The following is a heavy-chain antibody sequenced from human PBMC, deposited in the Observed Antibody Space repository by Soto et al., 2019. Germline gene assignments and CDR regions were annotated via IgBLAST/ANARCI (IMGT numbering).Heavy chain of an antibody. CDR1: GGSISSGGYY. D-gene: IGHD3-10*01. V-gene: IGHV4-31*03. CDR3: AGGYYYGSGSLFAGAFDI. Sequence: SETLSLTCTVSGGSISSGGYYWSWIRQHPGKGLEWIGYIYYSGSTYYNPSLKSRVTISVDTSKNQFSLKLSSVTAADTAVYYCAGGYYYGSGSLFAGAFDIWGQGTMVTVSS. CDR2: IYYSGST. J-gene: IGHJ3*02.